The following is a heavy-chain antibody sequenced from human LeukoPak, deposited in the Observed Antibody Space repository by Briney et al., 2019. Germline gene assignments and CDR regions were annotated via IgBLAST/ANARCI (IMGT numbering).Heavy chain of an antibody. Sequence: ASETLSLTCTVSGGSLSNYHWSWLRQPAGKGLEWIGQIHTSGSTNYNPPLKSRVTMSIDTPENQLSLTIRSVTAADTAVYYCARRDISSGWSFDYWGQGTLVTVSS. J-gene: IGHJ4*02. D-gene: IGHD6-19*01. CDR2: IHTSGST. CDR3: ARRDISSGWSFDY. CDR1: GGSLSNYH. V-gene: IGHV4-4*07.